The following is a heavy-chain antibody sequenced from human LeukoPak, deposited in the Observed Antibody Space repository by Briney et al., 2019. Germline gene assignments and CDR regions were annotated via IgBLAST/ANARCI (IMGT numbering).Heavy chain of an antibody. V-gene: IGHV3-30-3*01. Sequence: GGSLRLSCAASGFTFSSYAMPWVRQAPGKGLEWVAVISYDGSNKYYADSVKGRFTISRDNAKNSLYLQMNSLRAEDTALYYCAKDPYGTPIAFDYWGQGTLVTVSS. CDR1: GFTFSSYA. CDR3: AKDPYGTPIAFDY. D-gene: IGHD2-21*01. J-gene: IGHJ4*02. CDR2: ISYDGSNK.